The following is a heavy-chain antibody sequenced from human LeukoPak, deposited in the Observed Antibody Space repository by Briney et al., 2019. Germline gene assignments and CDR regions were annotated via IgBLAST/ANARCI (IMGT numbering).Heavy chain of an antibody. CDR3: AKDGGLWVSAHWGDS. J-gene: IGHJ4*02. D-gene: IGHD7-27*01. CDR1: GFTFSSYA. V-gene: IGHV3-23*01. Sequence: PGGSLRLSCAASGFTFSSYAMSWVRQAPGKGLEWVSAISGSSSNTNYADSVKDRFTISRDNSKNTLYLQMNSLRVEDTAVYYCAKDGGLWVSAHWGDSWGRGTLVTVSS. CDR2: ISGSSSNT.